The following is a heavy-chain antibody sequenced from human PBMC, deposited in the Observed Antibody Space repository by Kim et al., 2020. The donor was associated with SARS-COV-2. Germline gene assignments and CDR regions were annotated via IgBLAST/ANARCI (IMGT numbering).Heavy chain of an antibody. Sequence: GGSLRLSCAASGFTFSAYWMTWVRQAPGQGLEWVANIHRDGTDKYYVDSVKGRFTVSRDNARNTLYLQMNGLRAEDTAVYYCARATVMFDYEYDYWGQGTLVAVSS. V-gene: IGHV3-7*01. D-gene: IGHD3-16*01. CDR2: IHRDGTDK. CDR1: GFTFSAYW. CDR3: ARATVMFDYEYDY. J-gene: IGHJ4*02.